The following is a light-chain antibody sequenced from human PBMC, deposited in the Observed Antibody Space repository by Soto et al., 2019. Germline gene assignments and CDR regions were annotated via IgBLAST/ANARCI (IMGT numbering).Light chain of an antibody. CDR3: TAWDDSLSGVV. J-gene: IGLJ2*01. V-gene: IGLV1-47*01. CDR2: RNN. CDR1: SSNIGSSL. Sequence: QSVLTQPPSASGTPGQTVTISCSGSSSNIGSSLVFWYQQLPGTAPKLLIYRNNQRPSGIPDRFSGSKSGASASLAISGLRSEDEADYYCTAWDDSLSGVVFGGGTKLTVL.